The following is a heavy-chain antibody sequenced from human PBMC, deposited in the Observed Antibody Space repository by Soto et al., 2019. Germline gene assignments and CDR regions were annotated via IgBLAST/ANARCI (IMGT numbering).Heavy chain of an antibody. Sequence: GESLKISCKGSGYSFTSYWIGWVRQMPGKGLEWMGIIYPGDSDTRYSPSFQGQVTISADKSISTAYLRWSSLKASDTAMYYCARLMVRGVIIIYDAFDIWGQGTMVTVSS. CDR1: GYSFTSYW. D-gene: IGHD3-10*01. V-gene: IGHV5-51*01. CDR2: IYPGDSDT. CDR3: ARLMVRGVIIIYDAFDI. J-gene: IGHJ3*02.